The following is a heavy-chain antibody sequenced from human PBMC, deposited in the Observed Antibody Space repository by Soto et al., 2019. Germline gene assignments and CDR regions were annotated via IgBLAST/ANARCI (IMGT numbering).Heavy chain of an antibody. V-gene: IGHV3-53*02. D-gene: IGHD7-27*01. CDR3: ARVGTSESFFDY. Sequence: VQLVETGGGLIQPGGSLRLSCVVSGFTLSNNRMTWVRQAPGQGLEWVSDLYFYGSANYADSVRGRFTVSKDDSKNTLYLQMTNLRADDTAVYYCARVGTSESFFDYWGQGTLVTVSP. J-gene: IGHJ4*02. CDR2: LYFYGSA. CDR1: GFTLSNNR.